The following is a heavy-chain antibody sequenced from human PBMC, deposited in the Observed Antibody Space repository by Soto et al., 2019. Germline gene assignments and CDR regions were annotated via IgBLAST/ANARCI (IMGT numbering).Heavy chain of an antibody. CDR2: ISYDGSNK. J-gene: IGHJ2*01. Sequence: QVQLVESGGGVVQPGRSLRLSCAASGFTFSSYAMHWVRQAPGKGLEWVAVISYDGSNKYYADSVKGRFTISRDNSKNKLYLQMNSLRAEDTAVYYCAREMIMITFGGVIATPVGYFDLWGRGTLVTVSS. V-gene: IGHV3-30-3*01. CDR1: GFTFSSYA. D-gene: IGHD3-16*02. CDR3: AREMIMITFGGVIATPVGYFDL.